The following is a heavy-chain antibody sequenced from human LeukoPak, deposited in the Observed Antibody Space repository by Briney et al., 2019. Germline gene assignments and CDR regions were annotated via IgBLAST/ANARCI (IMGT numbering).Heavy chain of an antibody. CDR1: GFTFSSYS. J-gene: IGHJ4*02. CDR2: ISSSSSYI. Sequence: GGSLRLSCAASGFTFSSYSMNWVRQAPGKGLEWASSISSSSSYIYYADSVKGRFTISRDNAKNSLYLQMNSLRAEDTAVYYCARVTEAPYYFDYWGQGRLVGVSS. CDR3: ARVTEAPYYFDY. V-gene: IGHV3-21*01.